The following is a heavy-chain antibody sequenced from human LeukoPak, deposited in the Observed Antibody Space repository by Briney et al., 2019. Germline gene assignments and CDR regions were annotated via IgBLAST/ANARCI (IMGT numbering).Heavy chain of an antibody. CDR3: ARDMVGEYSYGFPPENWFDP. CDR2: IIPIFGTA. D-gene: IGHD5-18*01. Sequence: SVKVSCKASGYTFTSYGISWVRQAPGQGLGWMGGIIPIFGTANYAQKFQGRVTITADESTSTAYMELSSLRSEDTAVYYCARDMVGEYSYGFPPENWFDPWGQGTLVTVSS. V-gene: IGHV1-69*13. CDR1: GYTFTSYG. J-gene: IGHJ5*02.